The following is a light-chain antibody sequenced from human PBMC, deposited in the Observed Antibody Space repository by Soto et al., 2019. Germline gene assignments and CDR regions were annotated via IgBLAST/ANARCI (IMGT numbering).Light chain of an antibody. CDR3: QHYNSFPLT. V-gene: IGKV1-5*03. CDR1: HTVNTW. J-gene: IGKJ4*01. Sequence: DIQMTQSPSTLSASVGDSATITCRASHTVNTWLAWYQHKPGKAPKLLIHKASTLESGVPSRFSGSGSETEFTLTISILQPDDFASFYWQHYNSFPLTFGGGTKVEIK. CDR2: KAS.